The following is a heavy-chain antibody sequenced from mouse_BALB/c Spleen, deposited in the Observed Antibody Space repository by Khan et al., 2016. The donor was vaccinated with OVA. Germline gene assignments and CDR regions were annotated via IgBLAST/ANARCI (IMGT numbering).Heavy chain of an antibody. CDR2: ISYSGST. V-gene: IGHV3-2*02. CDR1: GYSITSDYA. CDR3: ARLGPGFTD. D-gene: IGHD4-1*01. J-gene: IGHJ3*01. Sequence: EVQLVESGPGLVKPSQSLSLTCTVTGYSITSDYAWNWIRQSPGNKLEWMGYISYSGSTSYNPSLKSRISITRDTSTNQFFLQLNSVTTEDTATYYCARLGPGFTDWGQGTLVTVSA.